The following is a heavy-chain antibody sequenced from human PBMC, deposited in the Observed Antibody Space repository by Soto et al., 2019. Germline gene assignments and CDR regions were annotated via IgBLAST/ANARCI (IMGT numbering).Heavy chain of an antibody. V-gene: IGHV3-48*02. CDR3: ARDSSSYNWFDP. CDR2: ISSSSSTM. D-gene: IGHD6-13*01. Sequence: PGGSQRLSSTASGFNFGSYSMNWVRQAPGKGLEWVSYISSSSSTMYYADSVKGRFTISRDNAKNSLYLQMNSLRDEDTAVYYCARDSSSYNWFDPWGQGTLVTSPQ. CDR1: GFNFGSYS. J-gene: IGHJ5*02.